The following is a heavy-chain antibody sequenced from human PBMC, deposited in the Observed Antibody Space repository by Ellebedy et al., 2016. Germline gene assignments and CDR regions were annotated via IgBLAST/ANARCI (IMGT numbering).Heavy chain of an antibody. J-gene: IGHJ2*01. D-gene: IGHD4-11*01. V-gene: IGHV3-48*04. CDR2: ISSSSTTI. Sequence: LSLTCAASGFTFSSHSMNWVRQAPGKRLEWISYISSSSTTIYYADSVKGRFTISRDNAKTSLFLQMNSLRAEDTAVYYCARDDYSPKWYFDLWGRGTLVAVVS. CDR1: GFTFSSHS. CDR3: ARDDYSPKWYFDL.